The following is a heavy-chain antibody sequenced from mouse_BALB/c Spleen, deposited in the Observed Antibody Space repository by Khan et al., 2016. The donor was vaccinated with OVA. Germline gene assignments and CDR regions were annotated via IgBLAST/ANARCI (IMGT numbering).Heavy chain of an antibody. V-gene: IGHV1-80*01. CDR2: IFPGNDDA. Sequence: QVQLKQSGAELVRPGSSVKISCKASGYTFSSSWMNWVQQRPGQGLEWIGQIFPGNDDADYNGKFKGKATLTEDKSSRTAYLQLPSLNSDDSAVYCCARYFGSRLAYWGQGTLVTVSA. CDR1: GYTFSSSW. J-gene: IGHJ3*01. CDR3: ARYFGSRLAY. D-gene: IGHD1-1*01.